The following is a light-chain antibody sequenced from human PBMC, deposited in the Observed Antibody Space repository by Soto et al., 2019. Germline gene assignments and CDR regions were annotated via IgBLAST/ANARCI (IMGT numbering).Light chain of an antibody. CDR1: QSLSNNS. CDR3: QQYAASPRT. CDR2: GAS. V-gene: IGKV3-20*01. Sequence: EVVLTQSPGTLSLSPRERATLSCRASQSLSNNSLAWYQHKPGQAPRLLIYGASNRAPGIPDRFSGSGSGPDFTLTISRLEPEDFAVYYCQQYAASPRTFGQGTLVEVK. J-gene: IGKJ1*01.